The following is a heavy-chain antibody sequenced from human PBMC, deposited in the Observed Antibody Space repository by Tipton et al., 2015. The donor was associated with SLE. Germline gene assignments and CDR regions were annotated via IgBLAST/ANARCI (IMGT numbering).Heavy chain of an antibody. Sequence: TLSLTCAVSGYFFSSGYYWDWIRQPPGRGLEWIWDISHSGSTYYTPSLKSRVTISVDTSKSQFSLRLRSVTAADTAVYYCARRDYNYGLDYWGQGTLVTVSS. CDR2: ISHSGST. V-gene: IGHV4-38-2*01. D-gene: IGHD4-17*01. J-gene: IGHJ4*02. CDR3: ARRDYNYGLDY. CDR1: GYFFSSGYY.